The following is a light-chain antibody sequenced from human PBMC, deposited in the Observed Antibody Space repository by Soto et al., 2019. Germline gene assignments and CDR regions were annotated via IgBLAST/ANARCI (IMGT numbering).Light chain of an antibody. Sequence: QSVLTQPASVSGSPGQSIAISCTGTSSDVGGYNYVSWYQQHPGKAPKLMIYEVSNRPSGVSNRFSGSKSGNTASLTISGLQAEDEADYYCSSYTSSSPPNYGFGTGTRSPS. J-gene: IGLJ1*01. CDR2: EVS. CDR3: SSYTSSSPPNYG. CDR1: SSDVGGYNY. V-gene: IGLV2-14*01.